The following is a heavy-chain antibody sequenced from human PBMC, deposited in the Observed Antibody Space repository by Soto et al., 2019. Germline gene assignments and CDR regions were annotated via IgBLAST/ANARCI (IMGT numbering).Heavy chain of an antibody. J-gene: IGHJ3*02. CDR1: GFTFNLYA. D-gene: IGHD3-10*01. V-gene: IGHV3-23*01. CDR3: AKPDRYPSGTYTYPFPHDAFDI. CDR2: ITNSGGTT. Sequence: GGSLRLSCAASGFTFNLYAMSWVRQAPGKGLEWVSGITNSGGTTYYADSVKGRFTISRDNSKNTLYLQMNSLSAEDTAAYYCAKPDRYPSGTYTYPFPHDAFDIWGQGTMVTVSS.